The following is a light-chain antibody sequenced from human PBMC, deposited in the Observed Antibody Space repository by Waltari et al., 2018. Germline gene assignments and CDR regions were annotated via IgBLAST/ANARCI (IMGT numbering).Light chain of an antibody. V-gene: IGKV1-6*01. CDR3: LPDSNYPRT. CDR1: QAIRNE. J-gene: IGKJ1*01. Sequence: AIQMTQSPSSLSASIGDRVTITCRASQAIRNELGWYQQKPGKAPKLLIYAASSLQTGVPSRFSCSGSCTDFTLTLTSLQPEDFAIYYCLPDSNYPRTFGQGTKVEIK. CDR2: AAS.